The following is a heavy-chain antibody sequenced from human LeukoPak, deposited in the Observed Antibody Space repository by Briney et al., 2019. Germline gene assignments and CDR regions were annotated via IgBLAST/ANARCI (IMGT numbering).Heavy chain of an antibody. V-gene: IGHV1-69*01. CDR2: IIPIFGTA. Sequence: SVKVSCKASGGIFTSYAISWVRQAPGRGLEWMGGIIPIFGTANYAQKFQGRVTITADESTSTAYMELSSLRSEDTAVYYCARDSRMSGEIAARPGYYYYMDVWGKGTTVTVSS. J-gene: IGHJ6*03. CDR3: ARDSRMSGEIAARPGYYYYMDV. CDR1: GGIFTSYA. D-gene: IGHD6-6*01.